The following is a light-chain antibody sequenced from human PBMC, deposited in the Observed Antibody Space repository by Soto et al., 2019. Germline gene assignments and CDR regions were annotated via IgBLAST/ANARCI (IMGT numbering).Light chain of an antibody. CDR3: QQAYTSPRT. CDR2: AAS. Sequence: DLQRTQSLSSLRACVVDGISITRGTSQSVSGYLNWYQQEPGKAPKLLIYAASSLQSGVPSRFSGSGSETEFSLTISSLQPEDFATYYCQQAYTSPRTFGQGTKVDIK. J-gene: IGKJ1*01. V-gene: IGKV1-39*01. CDR1: QSVSGY.